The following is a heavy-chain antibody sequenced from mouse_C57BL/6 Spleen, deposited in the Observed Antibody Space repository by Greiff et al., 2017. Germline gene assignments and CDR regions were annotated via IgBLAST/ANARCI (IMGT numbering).Heavy chain of an antibody. CDR3: TTLIYYYGSSYY. D-gene: IGHD1-1*01. V-gene: IGHV14-4*01. J-gene: IGHJ2*01. CDR1: GFNIKDAY. Sequence: EVKLQESGAELVRPGASVKLSCTASGFNIKDAYMHWVKQRPEQGLEWIGWIDPETGDTEYASKFQGKATITADTSSNTAYLQRSSLTSEDTAVYYCTTLIYYYGSSYYWVQGTTLTVSS. CDR2: IDPETGDT.